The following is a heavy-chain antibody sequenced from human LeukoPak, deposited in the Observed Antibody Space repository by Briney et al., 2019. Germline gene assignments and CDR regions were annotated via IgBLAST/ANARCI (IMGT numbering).Heavy chain of an antibody. D-gene: IGHD1-26*01. J-gene: IGHJ4*02. CDR1: GFTFSSYA. CDR3: AKDRVGSTHFDY. V-gene: IGHV3-23*01. CDR2: ISGSGGST. Sequence: PGGSLRLSCAASGFTFSSYAMGWVRQAPGKGLEWVSVISGSGGSTYYADSVKGRFTISRNNSKNTLYMQMNSLRAEDTAVYYCAKDRVGSTHFDYWGQGTLVTVSS.